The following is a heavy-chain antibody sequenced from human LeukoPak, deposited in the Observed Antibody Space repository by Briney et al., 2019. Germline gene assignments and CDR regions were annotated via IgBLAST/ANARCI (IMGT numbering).Heavy chain of an antibody. J-gene: IGHJ5*02. Sequence: PSETLSLTCTVYGESFSGYYWSWIRQPPGKGLEWIGEINHSGSTNYNPSLKSRVTISVDTSKNQFSLKLSSVTAADTAVYYCARWPGFDPWGQGTLVTVSS. CDR3: ARWPGFDP. CDR2: INHSGST. CDR1: GESFSGYY. V-gene: IGHV4-34*01.